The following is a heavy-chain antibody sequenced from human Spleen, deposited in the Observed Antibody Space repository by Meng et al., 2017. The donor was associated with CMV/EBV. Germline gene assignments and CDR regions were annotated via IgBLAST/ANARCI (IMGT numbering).Heavy chain of an antibody. J-gene: IGHJ4*02. V-gene: IGHV4-30-4*08. CDR2: IYYSGST. CDR1: GGSISSGDYY. CDR3: ARDRDSSGYYSDY. D-gene: IGHD3-22*01. Sequence: QLPLQESGPGLVRLSQTLSLTCTVSGGSISSGDYYWSWIRQPPGKGLEWIGYIYYSGSTYYNPSLKSRVTISVDTSKNQFSLKLSSVTAADTAVYYCARDRDSSGYYSDYWGQGTLVTVSS.